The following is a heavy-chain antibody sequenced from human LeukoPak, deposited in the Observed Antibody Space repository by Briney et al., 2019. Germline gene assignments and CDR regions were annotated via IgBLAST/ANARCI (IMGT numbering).Heavy chain of an antibody. CDR1: GFTFSSYG. Sequence: GGSLRLSCAASGFTFSSYGMHWVRQAPGKGLEWVAFIRYDGSNKYYADSVKGRFTISRDNSKNTLYLQMNSLRAEDTAIYYCATSIGVAVAFDFWGQGTLVTVSS. D-gene: IGHD6-19*01. J-gene: IGHJ4*02. CDR2: IRYDGSNK. CDR3: ATSIGVAVAFDF. V-gene: IGHV3-30*02.